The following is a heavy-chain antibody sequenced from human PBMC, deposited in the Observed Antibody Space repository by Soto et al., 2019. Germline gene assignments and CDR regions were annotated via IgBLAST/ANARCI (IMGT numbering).Heavy chain of an antibody. CDR2: IYYSGST. CDR3: ARETIFGVVIDY. V-gene: IGHV4-61*01. Sequence: PSGTLSLTCTVSVVSLSRVNYYWSWIRQPPGKRLEWIGYIYYSGSTNYNPSLKGRVTISVDTSKNQFSLKLNSVTAADTAVYYCARETIFGVVIDYWGQGTLVTVSS. J-gene: IGHJ4*02. D-gene: IGHD3-3*01. CDR1: VVSLSRVNYY.